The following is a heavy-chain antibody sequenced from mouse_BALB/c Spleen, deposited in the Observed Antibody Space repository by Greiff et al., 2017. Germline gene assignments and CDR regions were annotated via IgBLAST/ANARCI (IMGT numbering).Heavy chain of an antibody. CDR2: FYPGSGSI. Sequence: QVQLQQSGAELVKPGASVKLSCKASGYTFTEYIIHWVNQRPGQGLEWIGWFYPGSGSIKYNEKFKDKATLTANKSSSTVYMELSRLTSEDSAVYFCARHDYYDYDETAWFAYWGQGTLVTVSA. CDR1: GYTFTEYI. D-gene: IGHD2-4*01. J-gene: IGHJ3*01. V-gene: IGHV1-62-2*01. CDR3: ARHDYYDYDETAWFAY.